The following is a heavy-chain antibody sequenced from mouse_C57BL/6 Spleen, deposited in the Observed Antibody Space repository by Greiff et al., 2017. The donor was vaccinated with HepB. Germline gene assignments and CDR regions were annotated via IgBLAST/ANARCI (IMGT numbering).Heavy chain of an antibody. CDR3: ARGTVVAPYAMDY. J-gene: IGHJ4*01. CDR2: IDPSDSYT. D-gene: IGHD1-1*01. CDR1: GYTFTSYW. Sequence: VQLQQPGAELVRPGTSVKLSCKASGYTFTSYWMHWVKQRPGQGLEWIGVIDPSDSYTNYNQKFKGKATLTVDTSSSTAYMQLSSLTSEDSAVYYCARGTVVAPYAMDYWGQGTSVTVSS. V-gene: IGHV1-59*01.